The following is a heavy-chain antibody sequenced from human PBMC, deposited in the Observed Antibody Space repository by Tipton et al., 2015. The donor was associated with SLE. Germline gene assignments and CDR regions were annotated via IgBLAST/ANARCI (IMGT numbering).Heavy chain of an antibody. Sequence: SLRLSCAASGFTFSTYAMSWVRQAPGKGLEWVSSISVIGGTTYYADSVKGRFTISRDNSKNTLYLQMNSLRAEDTAVYYCAKDQIATWWGQGTLVTVSS. D-gene: IGHD5-24*01. V-gene: IGHV3-23*01. CDR1: GFTFSTYA. CDR3: AKDQIATW. J-gene: IGHJ4*02. CDR2: ISVIGGTT.